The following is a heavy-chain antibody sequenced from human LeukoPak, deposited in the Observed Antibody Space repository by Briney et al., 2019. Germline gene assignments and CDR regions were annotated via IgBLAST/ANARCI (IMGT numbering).Heavy chain of an antibody. CDR1: GGSFSGYY. V-gene: IGHV4-34*01. CDR2: INYSGST. D-gene: IGHD6-13*01. Sequence: TASETLSLTCAVYGGSFSGYYWSWIRQPPGKGLEWIGEINYSGSTNYNPSLKSRVTISVDTSKNQFSLKLSSVTAADTAVYYCARRGSSWYSGDRDWYNWFDPWGQGTLVTVSS. CDR3: ARRGSSWYSGDRDWYNWFDP. J-gene: IGHJ5*02.